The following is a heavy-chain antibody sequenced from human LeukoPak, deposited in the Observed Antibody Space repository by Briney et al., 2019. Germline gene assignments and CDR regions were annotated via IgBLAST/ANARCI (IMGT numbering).Heavy chain of an antibody. CDR3: AMGGSRTIAALHY. D-gene: IGHD6-6*01. CDR1: GYSSTSYW. CDR2: IYPGDSDT. V-gene: IGHV5-51*01. J-gene: IGHJ4*02. Sequence: GESLKISCKGSGYSSTSYWSGWVRQMPGKGLEWLGIIYPGDSDTRYSPSFQGQVTISADKSISTAYLQWSSLKASDTAMYYCAMGGSRTIAALHYWGQGTLVTVSS.